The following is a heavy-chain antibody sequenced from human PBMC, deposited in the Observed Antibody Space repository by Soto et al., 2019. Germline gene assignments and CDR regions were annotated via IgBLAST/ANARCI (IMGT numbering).Heavy chain of an antibody. CDR2: IKYDGSEE. V-gene: IGHV3-7*01. J-gene: IGHJ4*02. D-gene: IGHD1-1*01. Sequence: PGGSLRLSCVVSGFSFSSVWMTWVRQAPGRGLECVANIKYDGSEEYYVDSVKGRFTISRDNAKNSLYLQMHSLRDADSAVYYCVNDLNWQGHWGQGTLVTVSS. CDR1: GFSFSSVW. CDR3: VNDLNWQGH.